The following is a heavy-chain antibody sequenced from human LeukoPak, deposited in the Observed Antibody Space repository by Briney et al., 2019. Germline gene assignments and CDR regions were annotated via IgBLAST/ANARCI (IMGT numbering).Heavy chain of an antibody. Sequence: GGSLRLSCSASGFTFNSFSMYWVRQDPGKGLQYVSAVSGNGDTTYHADSVKGRFTISRDNSKNTLFLQMSSLREEDTAMYYCVKDRAASSWYGGFDIWGRGTMVTVSS. CDR2: VSGNGDTT. CDR3: VKDRAASSWYGGFDI. D-gene: IGHD6-13*01. V-gene: IGHV3-64D*06. CDR1: GFTFNSFS. J-gene: IGHJ3*02.